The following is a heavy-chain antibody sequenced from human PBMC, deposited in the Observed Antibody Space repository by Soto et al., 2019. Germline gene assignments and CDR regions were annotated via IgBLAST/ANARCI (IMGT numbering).Heavy chain of an antibody. J-gene: IGHJ3*02. CDR2: IKSKTDGGTT. V-gene: IGHV3-15*01. D-gene: IGHD3-3*01. CDR1: GFTFSNAW. Sequence: EVPLVESGGGLVKPGGSLRLSCAASGFTFSNAWMSWVRQAPGKGLEWVGRIKSKTDGGTTDYAAPVKGRFTISRDDSKNTLYLQMNSLKTEDTAVYYCTTYYDFWSGYYWGAFDIWGQGTMVTVSS. CDR3: TTYYDFWSGYYWGAFDI.